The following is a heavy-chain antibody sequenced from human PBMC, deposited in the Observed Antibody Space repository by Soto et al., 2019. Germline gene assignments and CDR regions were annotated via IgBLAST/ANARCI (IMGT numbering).Heavy chain of an antibody. J-gene: IGHJ4*02. CDR3: VRQGQLPYFDF. V-gene: IGHV3-7*05. D-gene: IGHD1-1*01. Sequence: GESLKISCAASGFTFTGHYMSWVRQAPGKGLEWVANINPGGSEKNDVDSVRGRFTISRDNAKNSLYLQMNSLRAEDTAVYYCVRQGQLPYFDFWGQGTLVTVSS. CDR2: INPGGSEK. CDR1: GFTFTGHY.